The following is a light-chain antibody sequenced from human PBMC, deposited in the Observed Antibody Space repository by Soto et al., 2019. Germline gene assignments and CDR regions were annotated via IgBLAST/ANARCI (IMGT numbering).Light chain of an antibody. Sequence: DIQMTQSPTSLSASVGDRVTITCRASQDIRNFVAWYQQKPGKAPKLLIYASSTLQSGVPSRFSGSGSGTDFTLTINSLQPEDVATYSCQKYSSGPVFCPGTKVEIK. V-gene: IGKV1-27*01. CDR1: QDIRNF. J-gene: IGKJ3*01. CDR2: ASS. CDR3: QKYSSGPV.